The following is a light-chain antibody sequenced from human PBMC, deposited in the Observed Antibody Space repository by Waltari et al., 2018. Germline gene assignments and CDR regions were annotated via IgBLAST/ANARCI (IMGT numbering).Light chain of an antibody. CDR2: RDS. V-gene: IGLV3-9*01. Sequence: SYEVTQPLSVSVALGQTATITCEGDKIGIKNVHWYQEKAGQAPVLVIYRDSSRPSGIPGRVSGFNSGNTTTLTISRAQVADEAAYYCQVWDGYTVIFGGGTRLTVL. J-gene: IGLJ2*01. CDR3: QVWDGYTVI. CDR1: KIGIKN.